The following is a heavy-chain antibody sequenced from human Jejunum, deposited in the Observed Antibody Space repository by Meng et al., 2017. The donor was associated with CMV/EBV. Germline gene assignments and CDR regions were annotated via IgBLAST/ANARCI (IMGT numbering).Heavy chain of an antibody. CDR3: ARVSSGWDYFDY. J-gene: IGHJ4*02. CDR2: IYYSGST. D-gene: IGHD6-19*01. Sequence: QVEPQAAGPGLGKPSQTRSVHCTVSGGSLSSSGYYWTWIRQHPGKGLEWFGHIYYSGSTFYNPSLKRRVIISIGTSKNQFSLNLRSVTAADTAVYYCARVSSGWDYFDYWGQGTLVTVSS. V-gene: IGHV4-31*03. CDR1: GGSLSSSGYY.